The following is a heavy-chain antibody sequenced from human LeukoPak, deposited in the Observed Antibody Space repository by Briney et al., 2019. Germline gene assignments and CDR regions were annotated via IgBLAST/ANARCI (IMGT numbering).Heavy chain of an antibody. J-gene: IGHJ3*02. CDR3: ARDFLSYDGSENHFEDTFDI. Sequence: GASVKVSCKASGYTFTSYGISWVRQAPGQGLEWMGWISAYNGNTNYAQKLQGRVTVTADTSTTTAYMELRSLSSDDTAVYYCARDFLSYDGSENHFEDTFDIWGQGTMVTVSS. D-gene: IGHD3-22*01. CDR2: ISAYNGNT. CDR1: GYTFTSYG. V-gene: IGHV1-18*01.